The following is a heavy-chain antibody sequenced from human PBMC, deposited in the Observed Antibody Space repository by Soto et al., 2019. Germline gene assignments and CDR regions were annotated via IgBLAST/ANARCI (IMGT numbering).Heavy chain of an antibody. D-gene: IGHD5-18*01. J-gene: IGHJ6*02. CDR3: ARDRRWTAMVSRYYYYGMDV. V-gene: IGHV1-69*13. CDR2: IIPIFGTA. CDR1: GGTFSSYA. Sequence: SVKVSCKASGGTFSSYAISWVRQAPGQGLEWMGGIIPIFGTANYAQKFQGRVTITADESTSTAYMELSSLRSEDTAVYYCARDRRWTAMVSRYYYYGMDVWGQGTTVTVSS.